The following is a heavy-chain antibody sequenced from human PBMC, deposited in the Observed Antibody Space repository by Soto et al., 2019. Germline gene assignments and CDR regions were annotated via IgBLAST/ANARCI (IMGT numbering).Heavy chain of an antibody. D-gene: IGHD4-17*01. CDR3: AKDYSTVTTDPLSVVLFDY. J-gene: IGHJ4*02. CDR2: ITSDGRT. CDR1: GFTFSSYA. V-gene: IGHV3-23*01. Sequence: PXVSLRLSCAASGFTFSSYAMSWVRQAPGKGLEWVSIITSDGRTYYADSVKGRFTISRDNSKNTVYLQMNSLRAEDTAVYYCAKDYSTVTTDPLSVVLFDYWGQGALVTVS.